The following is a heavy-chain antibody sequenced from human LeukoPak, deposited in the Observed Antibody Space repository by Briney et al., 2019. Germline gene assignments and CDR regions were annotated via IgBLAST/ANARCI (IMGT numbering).Heavy chain of an antibody. D-gene: IGHD3-3*01. Sequence: ASVKVSCKASGYTFTGYYMHWVRQAPRQGLEWMGRINPNSGGTSYAQKFQGRVTMTRDTSTSTVYMELSSLRSEDTAVYYCAKCMKTYYDFWSGSLAPDYWGREPWSPSPQ. CDR1: GYTFTGYY. V-gene: IGHV1-2*06. CDR2: INPNSGGT. CDR3: AKCMKTYYDFWSGSLAPDY. J-gene: IGHJ4*02.